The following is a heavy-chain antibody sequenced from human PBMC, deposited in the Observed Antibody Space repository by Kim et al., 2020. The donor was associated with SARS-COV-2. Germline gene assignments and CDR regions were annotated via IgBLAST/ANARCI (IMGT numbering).Heavy chain of an antibody. Sequence: PTLKSRVTRSVDTSKNQFSLKLSSVTAADTAVYYCARAPITMIVVVKAFDIWGQGTMVTVSS. CDR3: ARAPITMIVVVKAFDI. J-gene: IGHJ3*02. V-gene: IGHV4-31*02. D-gene: IGHD3-22*01.